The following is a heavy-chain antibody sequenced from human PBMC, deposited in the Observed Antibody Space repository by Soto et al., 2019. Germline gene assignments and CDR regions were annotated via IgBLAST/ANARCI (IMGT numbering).Heavy chain of an antibody. V-gene: IGHV4-31*03. CDR3: ARKYCGSTRCYEYFDY. Sequence: QVQLQESGPGLVKSSQTLSLTCTVSGGSISSGGYYWSWIRQHPGKGLEWIGHIYYSGSTYYNPSLKSRVTISVDTSKNQLSLKLSSVTAADTAVYYCARKYCGSTRCYEYFDYWGQGTLVSVSS. J-gene: IGHJ4*02. D-gene: IGHD2-2*01. CDR2: IYYSGST. CDR1: GGSISSGGYY.